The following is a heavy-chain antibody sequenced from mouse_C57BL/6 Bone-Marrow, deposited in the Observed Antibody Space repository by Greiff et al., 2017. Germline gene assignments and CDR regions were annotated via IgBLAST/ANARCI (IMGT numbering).Heavy chain of an antibody. V-gene: IGHV5-4*03. CDR1: GFTFSSYA. CDR3: ARAPDYDGPMDY. D-gene: IGHD2-4*01. CDR2: ISDGGSYT. Sequence: EVNVVESGGGLVKPGGSLKLSCAASGFTFSSYAMSWVRQTPEKRLEWVATISDGGSYTYYPDNVKGRFTISRDNAKNNLYLQMSHLKSEDTAMYYCARAPDYDGPMDYWGQGTSVTVSS. J-gene: IGHJ4*01.